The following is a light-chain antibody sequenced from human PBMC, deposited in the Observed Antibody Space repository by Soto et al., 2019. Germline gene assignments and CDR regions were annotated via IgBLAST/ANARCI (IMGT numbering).Light chain of an antibody. CDR1: SSNIESNT. CDR2: SNY. Sequence: QSVLTQPPSASGTPGQRVTISCSGSSSNIESNTVTWYQQLPGTAPKLVIYSNYDRLSGVPDRFSGSTSGTSASLVIRGLQSEDEADYYCAAWDDILNGYVFGGGTKVTVL. J-gene: IGLJ1*01. V-gene: IGLV1-44*01. CDR3: AAWDDILNGYV.